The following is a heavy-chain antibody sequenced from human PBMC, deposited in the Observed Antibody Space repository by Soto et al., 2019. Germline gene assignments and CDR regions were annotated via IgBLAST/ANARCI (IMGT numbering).Heavy chain of an antibody. CDR2: IYYSGSX. D-gene: IGHD3-3*01. CDR3: ARDRGITIFGVVRGYYGMDV. Sequence: PSETLSLTCTVSGGSVSSGSYYWSWIRQPPGKXXXWIGYIYYSGSXXXXXSLKSRVTISVDTSKNQFSLKLSSVTAADTAVYYCARDRGITIFGVVRGYYGMDVWGQGTTVTVSS. CDR1: GGSVSSGSYY. V-gene: IGHV4-61*01. J-gene: IGHJ6*02.